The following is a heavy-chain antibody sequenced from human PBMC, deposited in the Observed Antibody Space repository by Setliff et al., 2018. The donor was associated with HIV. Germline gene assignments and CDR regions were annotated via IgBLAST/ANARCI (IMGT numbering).Heavy chain of an antibody. CDR3: ARGTGSYSYFDS. CDR2: IDSNNGNR. Sequence: ASVKVSCKASGYSLSTYAISWVRQAPGQGLEWMGWIDSNNGNRNFAQKFRGRVTMTTDISTLTAYMELSSLTSEDTAVYFCARGTGSYSYFDSWGLGTLVTVSS. J-gene: IGHJ4*02. V-gene: IGHV1-18*01. D-gene: IGHD1-26*01. CDR1: GYSLSTYA.